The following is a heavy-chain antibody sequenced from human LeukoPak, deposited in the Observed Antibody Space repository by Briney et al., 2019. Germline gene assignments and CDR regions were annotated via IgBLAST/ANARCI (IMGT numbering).Heavy chain of an antibody. V-gene: IGHV2-5*01. D-gene: IGHD1-20*01. Sequence: SGPTLVNPTHTLTLTCTFSGFSLSTSGVGVGWIRQPLGKALEWLALIYWNDDKRYSPSLKSRLTITQDTSKNQVVLTITNMDPVDTATYYCAHTHRNWNDESKWFDPWGQGNLVTVSS. CDR1: GFSLSTSGVG. J-gene: IGHJ5*02. CDR3: AHTHRNWNDESKWFDP. CDR2: IYWNDDK.